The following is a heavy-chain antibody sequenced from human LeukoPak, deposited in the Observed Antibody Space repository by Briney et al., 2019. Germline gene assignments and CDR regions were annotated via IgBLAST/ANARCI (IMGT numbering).Heavy chain of an antibody. CDR1: GGSISSGGYY. J-gene: IGHJ4*02. CDR2: INHSGST. D-gene: IGHD5-18*01. CDR3: ARGLRGYSYGG. Sequence: SQTLSLTCTVSGGSISSGGYYWSWIRQPPGEGLEWIGEINHSGSTNYNPSLKSRVTISVDTSKNQFSLKLSSVTAADTAVYYCARGLRGYSYGGWGQGTLVTVSS. V-gene: IGHV4-30-2*01.